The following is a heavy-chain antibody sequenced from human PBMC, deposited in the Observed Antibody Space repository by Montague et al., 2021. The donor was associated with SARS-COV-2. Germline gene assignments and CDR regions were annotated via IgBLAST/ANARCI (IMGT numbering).Heavy chain of an antibody. CDR3: ARIPVGSKYYFDF. Sequence: CAISGDSVASNIATWNWIRQSPSIGLEWLGMSYYRSKWYNDYAESVKSRITIDPDTSKHQFSLHLNSVTPEDTAVYYCARIPVGSKYYFDFWGQGTLVTVSS. CDR1: GDSVASNIAT. CDR2: SYYRSKWYN. D-gene: IGHD2-2*01. J-gene: IGHJ4*02. V-gene: IGHV6-1*01.